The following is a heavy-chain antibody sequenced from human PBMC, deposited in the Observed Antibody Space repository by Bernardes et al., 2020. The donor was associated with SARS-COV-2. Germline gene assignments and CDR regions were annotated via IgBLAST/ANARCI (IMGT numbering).Heavy chain of an antibody. J-gene: IGHJ4*02. V-gene: IGHV3-7*04. CDR3: AGGGGWLVDV. CDR1: GSAFSSFC. D-gene: IGHD6-19*01. Sequence: GGSLRLSCVVSGSAFSSFCMSWVRQAPGKGLEWVDNIKQDGSNIYYVDSVKGRFTISRDNAKNSLYLQMYSLRAEDTAVYYCAGGGGWLVDVWGQGALVTLSA. CDR2: IKQDGSNI.